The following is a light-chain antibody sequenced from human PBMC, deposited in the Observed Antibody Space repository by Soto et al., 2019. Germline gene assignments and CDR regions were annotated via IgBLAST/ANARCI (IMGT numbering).Light chain of an antibody. Sequence: DIVMTQSPLSLPVTPGEPASISCRSSQSLLHSNGYNYLDWYLQKPGQSPKLLIYLGSNRASGVPDRFSGSGSGKDFTLKISRVEAEDVGVYYCMQALQTLLTFGGGTKVEIK. CDR1: QSLLHSNGYNY. CDR3: MQALQTLLT. CDR2: LGS. V-gene: IGKV2-28*01. J-gene: IGKJ4*01.